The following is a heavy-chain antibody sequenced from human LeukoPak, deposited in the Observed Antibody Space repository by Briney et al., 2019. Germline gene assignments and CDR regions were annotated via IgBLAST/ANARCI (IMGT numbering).Heavy chain of an antibody. Sequence: GGSLRLSCAASGFTFSTYGMHWVRQAPGTGLEWVAFIRYDGSNKYYADSVKGRFTISRDNSKNTLYLQMNSLRAEDTAVYYCANRPTVAVAGMGKAFDIWGQGTMVTVSS. D-gene: IGHD6-19*01. J-gene: IGHJ3*02. CDR3: ANRPTVAVAGMGKAFDI. V-gene: IGHV3-30*02. CDR1: GFTFSTYG. CDR2: IRYDGSNK.